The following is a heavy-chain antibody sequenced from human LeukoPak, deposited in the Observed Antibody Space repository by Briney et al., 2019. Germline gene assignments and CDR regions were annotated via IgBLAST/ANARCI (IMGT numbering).Heavy chain of an antibody. Sequence: ASVKVSCKTSGYTFTNYYIHWVRQAPGQGLEWMGGIIPIFGTANYAQKFQGRVTVTRDTSTSTVHMELSGLRSEDTAVYYCARDQEGFDYWGQGTLVTVSS. J-gene: IGHJ4*02. V-gene: IGHV1-46*01. CDR3: ARDQEGFDY. CDR2: IIPIFGTA. CDR1: GYTFTNYY.